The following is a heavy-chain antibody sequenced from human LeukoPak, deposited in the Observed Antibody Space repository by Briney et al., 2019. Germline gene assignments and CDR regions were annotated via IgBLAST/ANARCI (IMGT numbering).Heavy chain of an antibody. V-gene: IGHV4-38-2*02. CDR1: GYSISSGYY. D-gene: IGHD6-13*01. CDR2: IYTSGST. CDR3: ARVGGQQLGYFDF. Sequence: SETLSLTCTVSGYSISSGYYWGWIRQPPGKGLEWIGSIYTSGSTNYNPSLKSRVTISVDTSKNQFSLKLSSVTAADTAVYYCARVGGQQLGYFDFWGQGTLVTVSS. J-gene: IGHJ4*02.